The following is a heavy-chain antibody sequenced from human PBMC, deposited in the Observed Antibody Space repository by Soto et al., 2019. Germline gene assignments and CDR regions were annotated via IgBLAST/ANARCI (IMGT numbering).Heavy chain of an antibody. Sequence: QVQLVQSGAEVKKPGASVKFSCKAPRYTFTAYLLLWGRLAPGQGLEWMGWINPNNGATHYGLSFQGRVTMTRDTSISTAYMELSSLRSDDTAVYYCASHDPGARFDPWGQGTLVIVSS. CDR3: ASHDPGARFDP. CDR1: RYTFTAYL. D-gene: IGHD1-1*01. CDR2: INPNNGAT. V-gene: IGHV1-2*02. J-gene: IGHJ5*02.